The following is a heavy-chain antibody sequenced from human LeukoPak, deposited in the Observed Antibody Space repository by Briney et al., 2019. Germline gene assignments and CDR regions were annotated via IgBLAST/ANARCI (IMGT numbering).Heavy chain of an antibody. CDR2: MFYNGDI. D-gene: IGHD3-16*01. CDR3: ARGHYGLDP. Sequence: SETLSLTCTVFGGSISGYYWSWIRQPPGKGLEWIAYMFYNGDINYNPSLQGRVAISVDTSKNHFSLKLRSVTAADTAMYYCARGHYGLDPWGQGTLVTVSS. J-gene: IGHJ5*02. V-gene: IGHV4-59*08. CDR1: GGSISGYY.